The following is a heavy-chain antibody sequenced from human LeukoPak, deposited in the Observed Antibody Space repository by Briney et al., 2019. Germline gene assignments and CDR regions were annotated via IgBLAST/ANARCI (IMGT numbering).Heavy chain of an antibody. V-gene: IGHV3-7*01. D-gene: IGHD1-26*01. J-gene: IGHJ4*02. CDR2: IKQDGSEK. Sequence: GGSLRLSCVASGFTFSSYWMTCVRQAPGKGLEWVANIKQDGSEKYYVDSVKGRFTISRDNGNNSLYLQVQTLRVEDTAVYYCARGVGSRWGQGNLVTVSS. CDR3: ARGVGSR. CDR1: GFTFSSYW.